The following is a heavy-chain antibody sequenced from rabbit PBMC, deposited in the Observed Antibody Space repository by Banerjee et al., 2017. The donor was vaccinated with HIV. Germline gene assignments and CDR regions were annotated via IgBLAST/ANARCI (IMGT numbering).Heavy chain of an antibody. Sequence: QEQLVESGGGLVQPGGSLKLSCKASGFDFSSYGVSWVRQAPGKGLEWIACIYAGSSGSTYYASWAKGRFTISKTSSTTVTLRMTSLTAADTATYFCARGFFVGTPGYGNDRLDLWGPGTLVTVS. V-gene: IGHV1S45*01. J-gene: IGHJ5*01. D-gene: IGHD7-1*01. CDR1: GFDFSSYG. CDR3: ARGFFVGTPGYGNDRLDL. CDR2: IYAGSSGST.